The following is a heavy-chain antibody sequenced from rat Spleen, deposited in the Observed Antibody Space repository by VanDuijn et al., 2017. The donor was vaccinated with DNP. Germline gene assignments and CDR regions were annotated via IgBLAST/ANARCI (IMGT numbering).Heavy chain of an antibody. CDR2: ISPSGGST. V-gene: IGHV5-31*01. J-gene: IGHJ1*01. CDR1: GFIFNNYW. D-gene: IGHD1-12*01. CDR3: ANYRDSYAHWYFDF. Sequence: EVQLMESGGGPVQPGRSLKLSCVASGFIFNNYWMTWIRQAPGKGLDWIASISPSGGSTYYRDSVKGRFTISRDNAKSTLYLQMDSLRSEDTATYSCANYRDSYAHWYFDFWGPGTMVTVSS.